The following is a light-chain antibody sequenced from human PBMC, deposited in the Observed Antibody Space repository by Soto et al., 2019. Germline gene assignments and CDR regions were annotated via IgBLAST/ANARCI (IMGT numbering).Light chain of an antibody. CDR2: DAS. CDR3: QQYNSYRT. J-gene: IGKJ1*01. V-gene: IGKV1-5*01. Sequence: LSGSVGDRVTITCRARQSISRWLAWYQQKPGKAPKLLIYDASILESGVPSRFTGSGSGTEFTLTISSLQPDDFATYYCQQYNSYRTFGQGTKVDIK. CDR1: QSISRW.